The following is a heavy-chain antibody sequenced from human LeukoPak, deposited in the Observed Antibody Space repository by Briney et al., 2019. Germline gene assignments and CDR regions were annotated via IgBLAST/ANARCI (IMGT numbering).Heavy chain of an antibody. CDR3: ARAGQVIPIT. CDR2: ISSSSSYV. J-gene: IGHJ5*02. D-gene: IGHD3-16*02. CDR1: GFTFSSYS. Sequence: GGSLRLSCAASGFTFSSYSMNWVRQAPGKGLEWVSSISSSSSYVYYADSVKGRFTISRDNAKNSLYLQMNSPRAEDTAVYYCARAGQVIPITWGQGTLVTVSS. V-gene: IGHV3-21*01.